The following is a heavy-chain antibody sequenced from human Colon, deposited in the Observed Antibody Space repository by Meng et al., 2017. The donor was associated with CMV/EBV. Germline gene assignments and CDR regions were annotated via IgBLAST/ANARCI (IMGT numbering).Heavy chain of an antibody. J-gene: IGHJ6*02. CDR2: IKQDGSEK. D-gene: IGHD4-17*01. V-gene: IGHV3-7*01. Sequence: GESLKISCAASGFTFSSYWMSWVRQAPGKGLEWVANIKQDGSEKYYVDSVKGRFTISRDNAKNSLYLQMNSLRAEDTAVYYCAQPGGYGDYGMDVWGQGTTVTVSS. CDR1: GFTFSSYW. CDR3: AQPGGYGDYGMDV.